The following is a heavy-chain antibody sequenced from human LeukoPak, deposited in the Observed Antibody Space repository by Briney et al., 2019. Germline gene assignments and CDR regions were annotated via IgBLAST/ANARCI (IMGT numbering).Heavy chain of an antibody. CDR1: GFTVSSNY. CDR3: ARVDYGDYEGRLLYYGMDV. V-gene: IGHV3-53*01. J-gene: IGHJ6*02. CDR2: IYSGGST. D-gene: IGHD4-17*01. Sequence: PGGSLRLSCAASGFTVSSNYMSWVRQAPGKGLEWVSVIYSGGSTYYADSVKGRFTISRDNSKNTLYLQMNSLRAEDTAVYYCARVDYGDYEGRLLYYGMDVWGQGTTVTVSS.